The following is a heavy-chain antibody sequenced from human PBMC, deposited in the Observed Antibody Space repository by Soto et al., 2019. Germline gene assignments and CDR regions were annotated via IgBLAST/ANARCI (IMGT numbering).Heavy chain of an antibody. J-gene: IGHJ4*02. Sequence: SETLSLTCTVSGGSISSYYWSWIRQPPGKGLEWIGYIYYSGSTNYNPSLKSRVTISVDTSKNQFSLKLSSVTAADTAVYYCARGPTAEKVDSWGQGILVTVSS. CDR1: GGSISSYY. CDR3: ARGPTAEKVDS. V-gene: IGHV4-59*08. CDR2: IYYSGST.